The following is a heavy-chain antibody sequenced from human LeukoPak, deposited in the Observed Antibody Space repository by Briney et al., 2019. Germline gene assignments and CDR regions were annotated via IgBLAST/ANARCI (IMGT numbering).Heavy chain of an antibody. CDR3: ARAPYSSSWYYFDF. Sequence: GSLSLSCAASGFAFSDYYMNWIRQAPGKGLEWISYISSSASIISYADSAKGRFTISRDNAKNSLYLQMNSLRVEDTAEYYCARAPYSSSWYYFDFWGQGTLVTVSS. CDR2: ISSSASII. D-gene: IGHD6-13*01. V-gene: IGHV3-11*01. J-gene: IGHJ4*02. CDR1: GFAFSDYY.